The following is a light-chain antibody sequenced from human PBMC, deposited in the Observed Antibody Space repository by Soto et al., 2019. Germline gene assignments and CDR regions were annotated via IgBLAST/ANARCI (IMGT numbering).Light chain of an antibody. J-gene: IGLJ1*01. Sequence: QSVLTQPPSVSLAPGQRVTMSCTGSSSNIGAGYDVHWYQQLPGTAPKLLIYGNSNRPSGVPDRFSGSKSGTSASLAITGLQAEDEADYYCQSYDSSLSGSYVFGTGTKVTVL. CDR2: GNS. V-gene: IGLV1-40*01. CDR3: QSYDSSLSGSYV. CDR1: SSNIGAGYD.